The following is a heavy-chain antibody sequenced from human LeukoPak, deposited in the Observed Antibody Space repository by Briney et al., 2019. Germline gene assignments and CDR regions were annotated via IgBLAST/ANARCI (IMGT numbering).Heavy chain of an antibody. CDR1: GGSISSGGYS. Sequence: SETLSLTCAVSGGSISSGGYSWSWIRQPPGKGLEWIGYIYHSGSTYYNPSLKSRVTISIDTSKTQFSLKLTSVTAADTAVYYCATSTRSRGPAFDIWGQGTMVTVSS. CDR3: ATSTRSRGPAFDI. J-gene: IGHJ3*02. CDR2: IYHSGST. D-gene: IGHD2-2*01. V-gene: IGHV4-30-2*01.